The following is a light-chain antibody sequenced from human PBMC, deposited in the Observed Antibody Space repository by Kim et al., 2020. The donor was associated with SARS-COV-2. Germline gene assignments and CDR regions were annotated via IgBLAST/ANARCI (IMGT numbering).Light chain of an antibody. V-gene: IGKV1-39*01. Sequence: DIQMTQSPSTLSASVGDRVTITCRASQGISTHLNWYQQKPGKAPELLIFTASHLPSGVPPRFSGTGFGTDFTITIGGVQPEDFATYFCQQSYTTPYTFGQGTKLEI. CDR2: TAS. CDR3: QQSYTTPYT. J-gene: IGKJ2*01. CDR1: QGISTH.